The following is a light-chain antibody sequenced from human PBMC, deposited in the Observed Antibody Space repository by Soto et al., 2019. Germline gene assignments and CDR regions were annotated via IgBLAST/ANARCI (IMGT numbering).Light chain of an antibody. CDR2: SNN. CDR1: SSNIGSNT. V-gene: IGLV1-44*01. CDR3: AAWDATLNGL. J-gene: IGLJ2*01. Sequence: QSVLTQPPSASGTPGQRVTISCSGSSSNIGSNTVNWYQQVPGTAPKLLIYSNNQRPSWVPDRFSGSKSGTSASLAISGLQSEDEADYYCAAWDATLNGLFGGGTKLTVL.